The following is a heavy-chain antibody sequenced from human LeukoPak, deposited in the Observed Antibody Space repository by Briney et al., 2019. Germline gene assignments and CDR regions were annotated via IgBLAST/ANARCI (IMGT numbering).Heavy chain of an antibody. CDR1: GGPISSTNW. Sequence: SETLSLTCAVSGGPISSTNWWSWVRQPPGKGLEWIGEIYHSGSTNYNPSLRSRVTISVDTSKNQFSLKLSSVTAADTAVYYCARSITMVRGVIYSRYNWFDPWGQGTLVTVSS. CDR2: IYHSGST. J-gene: IGHJ5*02. CDR3: ARSITMVRGVIYSRYNWFDP. D-gene: IGHD3-10*01. V-gene: IGHV4-4*02.